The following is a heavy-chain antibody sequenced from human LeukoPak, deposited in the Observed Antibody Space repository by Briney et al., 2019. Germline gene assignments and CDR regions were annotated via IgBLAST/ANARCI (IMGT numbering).Heavy chain of an antibody. Sequence: GGSLRLSCAASGLTFSSYEMNWVRQAPGKGLEWVSYISSGGATIYYADSVKGRFTISRDNAKNSLYLQMNSLRAEDTAVYYCARRGNTAMDFDYWGQGTLVTVSS. J-gene: IGHJ4*02. V-gene: IGHV3-48*03. CDR1: GLTFSSYE. CDR2: ISSGGATI. D-gene: IGHD5-18*01. CDR3: ARRGNTAMDFDY.